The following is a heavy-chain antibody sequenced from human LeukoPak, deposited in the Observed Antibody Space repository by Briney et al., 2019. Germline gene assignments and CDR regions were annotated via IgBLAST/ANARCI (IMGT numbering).Heavy chain of an antibody. CDR1: GFTFSSYG. CDR2: ISYDGSNK. V-gene: IGHV3-30*03. D-gene: IGHD1-14*01. CDR3: ARVPVFYDYMDV. Sequence: PGGSLRLSCAASGFTFSSYGMHWVRQAPGKGLEWVAVISYDGSNKYYADSVKGRFTISRDNSKNTLYLQMNSLRAEDTAVYYCARVPVFYDYMDVWGKGTTVTISS. J-gene: IGHJ6*03.